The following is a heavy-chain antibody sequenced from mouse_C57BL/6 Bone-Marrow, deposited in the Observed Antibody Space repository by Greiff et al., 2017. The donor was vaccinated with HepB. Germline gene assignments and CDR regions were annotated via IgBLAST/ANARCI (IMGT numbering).Heavy chain of an antibody. D-gene: IGHD1-1*01. Sequence: QVQLQQSGAELVKPGASVKISCKASGYAFSSYWMNWVKQRPGKGLEWIGQIYPGDGDTNYNGKFKGKATLTADKSSSTAYMQLSSLTSEDSAVYFGARDYGSLLYYYAMDYWGQGTSVTVSS. J-gene: IGHJ4*01. CDR3: ARDYGSLLYYYAMDY. V-gene: IGHV1-80*01. CDR1: GYAFSSYW. CDR2: IYPGDGDT.